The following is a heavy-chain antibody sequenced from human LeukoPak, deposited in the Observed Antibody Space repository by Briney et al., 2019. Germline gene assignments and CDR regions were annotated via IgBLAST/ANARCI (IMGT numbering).Heavy chain of an antibody. CDR2: ISGSGDTT. D-gene: IGHD6-19*01. Sequence: TGGSLRLSCAASGFTFSGYAMSWARQAPGKGLEWVSGISGSGDTTYYADSVKGRFTISRDNSKNTLYLQMNSLRAEDTAIYYCARLRGVAVINYFGCWGQGTLVTVSS. J-gene: IGHJ4*02. CDR1: GFTFSGYA. V-gene: IGHV3-23*01. CDR3: ARLRGVAVINYFGC.